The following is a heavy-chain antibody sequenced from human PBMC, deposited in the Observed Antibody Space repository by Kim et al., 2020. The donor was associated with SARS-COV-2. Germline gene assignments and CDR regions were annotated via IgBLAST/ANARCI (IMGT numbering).Heavy chain of an antibody. J-gene: IGHJ5*02. V-gene: IGHV4-31*02. D-gene: IGHD3-10*01. CDR2: ST. Sequence: STYYNPSLKSRVTISVDTSKNQFSLKLSSVTAADTAVYYCASARSDWFDPWGQGTLVTVSS. CDR3: ASARSDWFDP.